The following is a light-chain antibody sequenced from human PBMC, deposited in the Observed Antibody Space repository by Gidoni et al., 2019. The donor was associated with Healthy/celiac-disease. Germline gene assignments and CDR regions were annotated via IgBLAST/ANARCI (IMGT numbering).Light chain of an antibody. Sequence: YGVTITCRASQSISSYLNWYQQKPGKAPKLLIYAASSLQSGVPSRFSGSGSGTDFTLTISSLQPEDFATYYCQQSYSTPYTFGQGTKLEIK. CDR1: QSISSY. V-gene: IGKV1-39*01. J-gene: IGKJ2*01. CDR2: AAS. CDR3: QQSYSTPYT.